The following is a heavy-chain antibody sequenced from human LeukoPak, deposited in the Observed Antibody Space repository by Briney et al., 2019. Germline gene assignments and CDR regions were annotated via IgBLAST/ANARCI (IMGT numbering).Heavy chain of an antibody. CDR3: AKSTASKGYFYYGMDV. V-gene: IGHV5-51*01. Sequence: GGSLVISCRGPGSHFPAYWIAWARRLPGKGLEWIQVIYPGDFDTRYSPSFQGQVTISADKSISTAYLQLSTLKASDTAMYYCAKSTASKGYFYYGMDVWGKGTTVIVSS. D-gene: IGHD2-2*01. CDR2: IYPGDFDT. J-gene: IGHJ6*04. CDR1: GSHFPAYW.